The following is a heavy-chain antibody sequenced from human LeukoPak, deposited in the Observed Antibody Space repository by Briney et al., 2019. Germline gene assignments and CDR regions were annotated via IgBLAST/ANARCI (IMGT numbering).Heavy chain of an antibody. V-gene: IGHV3-7*01. CDR3: ARLTGTTGFDY. Sequence: PGGSLRLSCAASGFPFSSYWMSWFRQAPGKGLEWVANIKQDGSDKYYVDSVKGRFTISRDNAKNSLYLQLNSLRADDTAVYYCARLTGTTGFDYWGQGTLATVSS. CDR1: GFPFSSYW. J-gene: IGHJ4*02. D-gene: IGHD1-1*01. CDR2: IKQDGSDK.